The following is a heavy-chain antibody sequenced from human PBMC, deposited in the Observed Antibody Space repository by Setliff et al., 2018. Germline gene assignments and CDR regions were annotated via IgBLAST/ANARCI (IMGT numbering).Heavy chain of an antibody. Sequence: ASVKVSCKASGGTFRTDGFSWVRQAPGQGLEWMGRIIPNSGGTNYAQKFQGRVSMTRDTSISTAFLELNGLRSDDTAVYYCTKDLKKWLQFGWYFDLWGRGTLVTVSS. V-gene: IGHV1-2*02. CDR1: GGTFRTDG. J-gene: IGHJ2*01. CDR3: TKDLKKWLQFGWYFDL. CDR2: IIPNSGGT. D-gene: IGHD5-12*01.